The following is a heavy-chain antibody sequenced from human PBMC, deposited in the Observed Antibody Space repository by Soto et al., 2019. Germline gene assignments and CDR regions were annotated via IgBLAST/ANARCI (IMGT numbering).Heavy chain of an antibody. D-gene: IGHD5-18*01. Sequence: QVQLVESGGGVVQPGRSLRLSCAASGFTFSSYAIHWVRQAPGKGLEWLAIISYDVCNKYNLDSVKGRFVVSRDNAKSTVFLQMDSLRVEDTAVYYCAREVGSVDTLYSMDVWGQGTTVNVSS. J-gene: IGHJ6*02. V-gene: IGHV3-30*09. CDR3: AREVGSVDTLYSMDV. CDR2: ISYDVCNK. CDR1: GFTFSSYA.